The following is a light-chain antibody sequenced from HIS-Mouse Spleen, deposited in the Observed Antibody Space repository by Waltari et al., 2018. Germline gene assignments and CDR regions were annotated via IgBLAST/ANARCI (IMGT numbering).Light chain of an antibody. CDR1: SSDVARYNL. CDR3: CSYAGSSTYVV. Sequence: SVSGSPGQSITISCTGTSSDVARYNLVSWYQQHPGKAPKLMIYEGSKRPSGVSNRFAGSKSGNRASLTISGLQAEDEADYYCCSYAGSSTYVVFGGGTKLTVL. J-gene: IGLJ2*01. CDR2: EGS. V-gene: IGLV2-23*01.